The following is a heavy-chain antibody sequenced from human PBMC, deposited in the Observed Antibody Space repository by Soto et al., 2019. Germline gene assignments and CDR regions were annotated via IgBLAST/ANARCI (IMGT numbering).Heavy chain of an antibody. V-gene: IGHV3-23*01. Sequence: EVQLLGSGGGLVQPGGSLRLSCAASGFTFSSYAMSWVRQAPGKGLEWVSVISGSGDGTYHADSVKGRFTTSRDNSKSTLFLEMNSLRDEDTAIYYCAKGMAPPMRIYIFDSWGQGTRVTVSS. CDR3: AKGMAPPMRIYIFDS. CDR1: GFTFSSYA. CDR2: ISGSGDGT. J-gene: IGHJ4*02. D-gene: IGHD5-12*01.